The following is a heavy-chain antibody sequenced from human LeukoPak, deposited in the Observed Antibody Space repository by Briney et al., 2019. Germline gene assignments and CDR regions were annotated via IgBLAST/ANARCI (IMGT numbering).Heavy chain of an antibody. CDR1: GFTFSSFG. Sequence: PGGSLRLSCAASGFTFSSFGMHWVRQAPGKGLEWVTFIPYDGSAEYYADSVKGRFTISRDNSKNTLYLQMNSLRAEDTAIYYCTSSGSNRDFDYWGQGTLVTVSS. CDR2: IPYDGSAE. J-gene: IGHJ4*02. CDR3: TSSGSNRDFDY. V-gene: IGHV3-30*02. D-gene: IGHD3-10*01.